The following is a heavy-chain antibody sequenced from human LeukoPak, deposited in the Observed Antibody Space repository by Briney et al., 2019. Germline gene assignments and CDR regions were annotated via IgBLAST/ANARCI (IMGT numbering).Heavy chain of an antibody. V-gene: IGHV1-69*04. CDR2: IIPILGIA. Sequence: SVEVSCKASGGTFSSYAIIWVRQAPGQGLEWMGRIIPILGIANYAQKFQGRATITADKSTSTAYMELSSLRSEDTAVYYCAREGQYSSTWYYWGQGTLVTVSS. D-gene: IGHD6-13*01. J-gene: IGHJ4*02. CDR3: AREGQYSSTWYY. CDR1: GGTFSSYA.